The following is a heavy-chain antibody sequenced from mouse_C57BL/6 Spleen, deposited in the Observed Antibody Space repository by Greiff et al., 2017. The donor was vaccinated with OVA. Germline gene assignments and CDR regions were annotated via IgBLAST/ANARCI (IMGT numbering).Heavy chain of an antibody. CDR2: IDPSDSET. Sequence: QVQLQQPWAELVRPGSSVTLSCTASGYTFPSYWMPWVKQRPIQGLEWIGNIDPSDSETHYNQKFKDKATLTVDKSSSTAYMQLSSLTSEDSAVYYCARDGYFAYWGQGTLVTVSA. CDR1: GYTFPSYW. J-gene: IGHJ3*01. V-gene: IGHV1-52*01. D-gene: IGHD1-2*01. CDR3: ARDGYFAY.